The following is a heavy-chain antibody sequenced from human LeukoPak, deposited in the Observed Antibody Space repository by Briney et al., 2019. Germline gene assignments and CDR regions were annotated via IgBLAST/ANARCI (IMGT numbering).Heavy chain of an antibody. Sequence: GESLKISCKGSGYSFTSYWIGWVRQTPGKGLEWMGIIYPGDSDTRYSPSFQGQVTISADKSISTAYLQWSSLKASDTAMYYCARYRTRGYSPNSNAFDIWGQGTMVTVSS. CDR1: GYSFTSYW. CDR3: ARYRTRGYSPNSNAFDI. J-gene: IGHJ3*02. V-gene: IGHV5-51*01. CDR2: IYPGDSDT. D-gene: IGHD5-18*01.